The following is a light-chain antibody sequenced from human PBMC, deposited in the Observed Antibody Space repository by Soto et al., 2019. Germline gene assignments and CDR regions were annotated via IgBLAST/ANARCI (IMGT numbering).Light chain of an antibody. Sequence: QSALTQPASVSWSPGQSITISCTGTSSDVGSYNVVSWYQQHPGKAPKLMIYEISKRPSGVSNRFSGSKSGNTASLTISGLQAEDEADYYCCSYAGSSTLMFGGGTKLTVL. CDR1: SSDVGSYNV. V-gene: IGLV2-23*02. CDR2: EIS. CDR3: CSYAGSSTLM. J-gene: IGLJ3*02.